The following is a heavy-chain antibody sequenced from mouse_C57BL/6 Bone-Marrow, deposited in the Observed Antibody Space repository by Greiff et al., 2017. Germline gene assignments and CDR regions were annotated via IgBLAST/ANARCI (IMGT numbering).Heavy chain of an antibody. Sequence: EVQLQQSVAELVRPGASVKLSCTASGFTFTDNYMHWVKQRPEQGLEWIGRIDPANGSTKYAPKFQGKATLTADTSSNTAYLQLSSLSAEDTAVSCCARDYVSFAYWGQGTLVTVSA. CDR1: GFTFTDNY. D-gene: IGHD1-1*01. V-gene: IGHV14-3*01. CDR2: IDPANGST. CDR3: ARDYVSFAY. J-gene: IGHJ3*01.